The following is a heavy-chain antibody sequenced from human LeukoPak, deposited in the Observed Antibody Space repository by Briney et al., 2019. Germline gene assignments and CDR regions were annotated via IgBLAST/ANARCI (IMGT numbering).Heavy chain of an antibody. CDR2: VSWNSGSL. CDR1: GFTFDDYA. CDR3: AKGYSSSWYGDPYFDY. J-gene: IGHJ4*02. D-gene: IGHD6-13*01. Sequence: GRSLRLSCAASGFTFDDYAMHWVRQAPGRGLEWVSGVSWNSGSLGHADSVRGRFTISRDNAKNSLYLQMNSLRAEDTALYYCAKGYSSSWYGDPYFDYWGQGTLVTVSS. V-gene: IGHV3-9*01.